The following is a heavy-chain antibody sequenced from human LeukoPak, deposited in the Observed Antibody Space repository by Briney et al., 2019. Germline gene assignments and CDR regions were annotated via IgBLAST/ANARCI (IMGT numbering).Heavy chain of an antibody. V-gene: IGHV1-69*13. CDR2: IIPIFGTA. Sequence: SVKVSCKASGYSFTTYGMNWVPQAPGQGLEWMGGIIPIFGTANYAQKFQGRVTITADESTSTAYMELSSLRSEDTAVYYCARDSRDGYNYGDYMDVWGKGTTVTISS. CDR1: GYSFTTYG. J-gene: IGHJ6*03. D-gene: IGHD5-24*01. CDR3: ARDSRDGYNYGDYMDV.